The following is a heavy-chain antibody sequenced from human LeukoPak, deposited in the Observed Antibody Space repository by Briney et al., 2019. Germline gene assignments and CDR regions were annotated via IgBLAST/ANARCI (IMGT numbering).Heavy chain of an antibody. J-gene: IGHJ1*01. Sequence: SETLSLTCTVSGGSISSSTFYWGWIRQPPGKGLEWIGTIYYSGSTFYNPSLKSRVTVSVDTSKNQFSLKLSSLTAADTAVYYCAKVGATAGTLRIEYFQHWGQGTLVTVSS. CDR1: GGSISSSTFY. D-gene: IGHD6-13*01. V-gene: IGHV4-39*07. CDR3: AKVGATAGTLRIEYFQH. CDR2: IYYSGST.